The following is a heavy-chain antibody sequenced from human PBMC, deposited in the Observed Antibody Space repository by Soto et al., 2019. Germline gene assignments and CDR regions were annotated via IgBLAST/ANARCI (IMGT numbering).Heavy chain of an antibody. CDR3: ARDPIAVVPAATLPDDAFDI. J-gene: IGHJ3*02. V-gene: IGHV1-69*04. CDR1: GGTFSSYT. Sequence: SVKVSCKASGGTFSSYTISWVRQAPGQGLEWMGRIIPILGIANYAQKFQGRVTITADKSTSTAYMELSSLRSEDTAVYYCARDPIAVVPAATLPDDAFDIWGQGTMVTVSS. CDR2: IIPILGIA. D-gene: IGHD2-2*01.